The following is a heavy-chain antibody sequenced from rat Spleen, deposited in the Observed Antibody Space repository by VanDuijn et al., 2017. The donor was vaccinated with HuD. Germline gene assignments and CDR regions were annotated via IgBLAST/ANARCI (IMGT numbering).Heavy chain of an antibody. Sequence: EVQLVESGGGLVQPGRSLKLSCAASGFTFNAYDMAWVRQAPTEGLEWVASISPSGGSTYYRDSVKGRFTVSRDNAKSTLYLQMDSLRSEDTATYYCTRHPDYSNYFDYWGQGVMVTVSS. J-gene: IGHJ2*01. CDR1: GFTFNAYD. CDR2: ISPSGGST. CDR3: TRHPDYSNYFDY. D-gene: IGHD1-1*01. V-gene: IGHV5S23*01.